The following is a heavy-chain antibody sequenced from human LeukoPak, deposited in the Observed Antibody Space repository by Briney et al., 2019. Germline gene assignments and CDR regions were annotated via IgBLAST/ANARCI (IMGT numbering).Heavy chain of an antibody. D-gene: IGHD3-10*01. J-gene: IGHJ6*02. CDR2: INSDGSST. CDR1: GFTFSSYW. V-gene: IGHV3-74*01. Sequence: PGGSLRLSCAASGFTFSSYWMHWVRQAPGKGLVWVSRINSDGSSTSYADSVKGRFTISRDNAKNSLYLQMNSLRAEDTAVYYCAREPTHGFLDYYYGMDVWGQGTTVTVSS. CDR3: AREPTHGFLDYYYGMDV.